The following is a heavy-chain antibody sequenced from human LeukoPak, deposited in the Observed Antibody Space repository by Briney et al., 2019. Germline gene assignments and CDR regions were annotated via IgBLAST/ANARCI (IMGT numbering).Heavy chain of an antibody. CDR1: GFTFSSYG. J-gene: IGHJ5*02. CDR3: ARDDYGFDP. CDR2: ISYDGSNK. D-gene: IGHD4-17*01. V-gene: IGHV3-30*03. Sequence: GALRLSCAASGFTFSSYGMHWVRQAPGKGLEWVAVISYDGSNKYYTDSVKGRFTISRDNSKNTLYLQMNSLRPEDTAVYYCARDDYGFDPWGQGTLVTVSS.